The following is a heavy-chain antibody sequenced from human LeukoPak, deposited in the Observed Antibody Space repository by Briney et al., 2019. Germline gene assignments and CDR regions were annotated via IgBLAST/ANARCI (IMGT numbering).Heavy chain of an antibody. J-gene: IGHJ6*02. CDR3: GRVRTGTTLVYYYYGMDV. CDR2: ISAYNGNT. V-gene: IGHV1-18*01. Sequence: ASVKVSRKASGYTFTSYGISWVRQAPGQGLEWMGWISAYNGNTNYAQKLQGRVTMTTDTSTSTAYMELRSLRSDDTAVYYCGRVRTGTTLVYYYYGMDVWGQGTTVTVSS. CDR1: GYTFTSYG. D-gene: IGHD1-7*01.